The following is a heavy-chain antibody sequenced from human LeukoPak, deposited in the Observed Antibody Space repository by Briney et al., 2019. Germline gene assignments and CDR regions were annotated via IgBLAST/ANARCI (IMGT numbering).Heavy chain of an antibody. J-gene: IGHJ3*02. CDR3: ARRMATVTDAFDI. V-gene: IGHV4-59*08. CDR2: VFHSGTT. D-gene: IGHD5-24*01. CDR1: GDSLTSHF. Sequence: KPSETLPLTCNVSGDSLTSHFWSWIRQTPGKGLEWIGYVFHSGTTNYSPSLKSRVTISLDTSKKQFYLRLASVTAADTAVYYCARRMATVTDAFDIWGRGTMVSVSS.